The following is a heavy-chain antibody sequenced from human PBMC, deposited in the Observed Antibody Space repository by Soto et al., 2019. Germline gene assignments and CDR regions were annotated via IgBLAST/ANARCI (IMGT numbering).Heavy chain of an antibody. CDR3: ARLPSIATRSYFDY. V-gene: IGHV5-51*01. CDR2: IYPGDSDT. CDR1: GYRFTSYW. D-gene: IGHD6-6*01. J-gene: IGHJ4*02. Sequence: GESMKISCKGAGYRFTSYWIAWVRQKTGKGLEWMGIIYPGDSDTRYSPSFQGQVTISADKSISTAYLQWSSLKASDTAMYYCARLPSIATRSYFDYWGQGTLVTVSS.